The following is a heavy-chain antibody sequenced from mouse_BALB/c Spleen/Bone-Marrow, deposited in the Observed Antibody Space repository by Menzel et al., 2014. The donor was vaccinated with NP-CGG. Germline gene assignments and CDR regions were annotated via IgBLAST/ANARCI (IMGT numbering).Heavy chain of an antibody. CDR1: GFTFSSYT. Sequence: EVMLVESGGGLVKPGGSLKLSCAASGFTFSSYTMSWVRQTPEKRLEWVATISSGGSYTYYPDSVKGRFTISRDNAKNALYLQMSSLKSEDTAMYYCTRVWGHDSHYYAMDYWGQGTSVTVSS. CDR3: TRVWGHDSHYYAMDY. D-gene: IGHD3-3*01. CDR2: ISSGGSYT. J-gene: IGHJ4*01. V-gene: IGHV5-6-4*01.